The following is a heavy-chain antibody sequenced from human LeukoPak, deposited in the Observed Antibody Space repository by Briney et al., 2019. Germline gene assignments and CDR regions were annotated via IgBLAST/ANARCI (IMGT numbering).Heavy chain of an antibody. CDR3: TTDIVVVPAGEGDY. J-gene: IGHJ4*02. V-gene: IGHV3-23*01. CDR1: GFTFSSYA. Sequence: GGSLRLSCAASGFTFSSYAMSWVRQAPGKGLEWVSGISGSGGGTYYADSVKGRFTISRDNSKNTLYLQMNSLRAEDTAVYYCTTDIVVVPAGEGDYWGQGTLVTVSS. D-gene: IGHD2-2*01. CDR2: ISGSGGGT.